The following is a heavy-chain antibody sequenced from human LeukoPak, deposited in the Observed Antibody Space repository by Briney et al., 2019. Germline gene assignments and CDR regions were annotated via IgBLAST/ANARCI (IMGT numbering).Heavy chain of an antibody. J-gene: IGHJ6*02. V-gene: IGHV1-18*01. CDR3: ARDHHKALGYYYYYGMDV. CDR1: GYTFTSYG. Sequence: ASVKVSCKASGYTFTSYGISWVRQAPGQGLEWMGWISAYNGNTNYAQKLQGRVTMTTDTPTSTAYMELRSLRSDDTAVYYCARDHHKALGYYYYYGMDVWGQGTTVTVSS. CDR2: ISAYNGNT.